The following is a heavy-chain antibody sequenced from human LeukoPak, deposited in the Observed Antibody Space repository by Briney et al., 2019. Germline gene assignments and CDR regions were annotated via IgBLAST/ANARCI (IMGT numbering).Heavy chain of an antibody. CDR3: AKTYMWSMDDFYI. CDR2: ITARADST. J-gene: IGHJ3*02. CDR1: GFTFSNYA. D-gene: IGHD2-8*02. V-gene: IGHV3-23*01. Sequence: GGSLRLPSAASGFTFSNYAMSWVRQAPGKGLEWVSGITARADSTYYADSVKGRVTISRDNSKNTLFLQLNSLRAEDAAVYYFAKTYMWSMDDFYIWGEGTMVSVSS.